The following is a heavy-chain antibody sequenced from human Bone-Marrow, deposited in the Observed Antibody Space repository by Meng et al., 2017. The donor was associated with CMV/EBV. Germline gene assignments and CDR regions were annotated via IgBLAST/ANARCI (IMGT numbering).Heavy chain of an antibody. CDR1: GGSISSSSYY. J-gene: IGHJ5*02. Sequence: GSLRLSCTVSGGSISSSSYYWGWIRQPPGKGLEWIGSIYFSGNTYYNPSLKSRVTISVDTSKNQFSLKLSSVTAADTAVYYCASGDSSWFDPWGQGTLVTVSS. CDR3: ASGDSSWFDP. CDR2: IYFSGNT. V-gene: IGHV4-39*07. D-gene: IGHD7-27*01.